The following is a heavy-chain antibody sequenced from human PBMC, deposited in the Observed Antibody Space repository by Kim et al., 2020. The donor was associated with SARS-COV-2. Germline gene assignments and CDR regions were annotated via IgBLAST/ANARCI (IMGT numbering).Heavy chain of an antibody. V-gene: IGHV3-48*01. J-gene: IGHJ2*01. CDR3: ARDRRGAGTEKSWYFDL. CDR2: ISDSSSAI. CDR1: GFNFSTYS. D-gene: IGHD3-10*01. Sequence: GGSLRLSCVASGFNFSTYSLNWVRQAPGKGLEWVSYISDSSSAIYYAGSVKGRFTISRDNAKSTLFLQMNSRRADDTAVYYCARDRRGAGTEKSWYFDLWGRGTLVTVSS.